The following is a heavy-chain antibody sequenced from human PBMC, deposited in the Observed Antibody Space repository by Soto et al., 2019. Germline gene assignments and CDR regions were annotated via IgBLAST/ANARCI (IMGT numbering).Heavy chain of an antibody. CDR1: GGTFSSYA. Sequence: GASVKVSCKASGGTFSSYAISWVRQAPGQGLEWMGGIIPIFGTANYAQKFKGRVTITADESTSTSYMELSSLRSEDTDVYYCVRCVYCSGGSCYSGYYYYGMDVWGQGTTVTVSS. CDR2: IIPIFGTA. CDR3: VRCVYCSGGSCYSGYYYYGMDV. V-gene: IGHV1-69*13. J-gene: IGHJ6*02. D-gene: IGHD2-15*01.